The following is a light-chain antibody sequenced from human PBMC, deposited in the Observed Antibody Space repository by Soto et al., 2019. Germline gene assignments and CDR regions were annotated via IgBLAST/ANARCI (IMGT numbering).Light chain of an antibody. CDR2: EVS. Sequence: QSALTQPASVSGSPGQSITISCTGTSSDVGGYNYVSWYQQHPGKAPKLMIYEVSNRPSGVSNRFSGSKSGNTASLTISGLQAEDEADYYCTSYTTSSIRGFGRGTKLTVL. V-gene: IGLV2-14*01. CDR1: SSDVGGYNY. CDR3: TSYTTSSIRG. J-gene: IGLJ3*02.